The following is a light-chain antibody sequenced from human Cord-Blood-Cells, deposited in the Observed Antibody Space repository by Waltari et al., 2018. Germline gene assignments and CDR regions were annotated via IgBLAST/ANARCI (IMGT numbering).Light chain of an antibody. J-gene: IGLJ2*01. CDR1: SSDVGGYNY. CDR2: DVS. Sequence: QSALTQPASVSGSPGQSITISCTGTSSDVGGYNYVSWYQQHPGKAPKLMIYDVSKRPSGVSNRFSGSKSGNTASLTISGLQAEDEADYYCAAWDDILNGVVFGGGTKLTVL. CDR3: AAWDDILNGVV. V-gene: IGLV2-14*01.